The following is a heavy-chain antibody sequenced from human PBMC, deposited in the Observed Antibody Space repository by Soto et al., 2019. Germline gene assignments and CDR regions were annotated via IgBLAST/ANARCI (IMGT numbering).Heavy chain of an antibody. J-gene: IGHJ6*02. CDR3: ARQGYYDSSGYYYPYGMDV. V-gene: IGHV4-39*01. Sequence: TLCLPCTVSRASIARSSYYCRWIRYHPGKGLEWIGSIYYSGSTYYNPSLKSRVTISVDTSKNQFSLKLSSVTAADSAVYYCARQGYYDSSGYYYPYGMDVWGQGT. D-gene: IGHD3-22*01. CDR1: RASIARSSYY. CDR2: IYYSGST.